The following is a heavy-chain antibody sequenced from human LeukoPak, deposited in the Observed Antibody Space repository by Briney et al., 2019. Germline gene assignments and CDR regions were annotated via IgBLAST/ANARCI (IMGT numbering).Heavy chain of an antibody. CDR1: GGSISSSSYY. D-gene: IGHD6-6*01. J-gene: IGHJ5*02. CDR3: AREVWDNSSSRRSSNWFDP. Sequence: PSETLSLTCTVSGGSISSSSYYWSWIRQPPGKGLEWIGYIYYSGSTNYNPSLKSRVTISVDTSKNQFSLKLSSVTAADTAVYYCAREVWDNSSSRRSSNWFDPWGQGTLVIVSS. V-gene: IGHV4-61*01. CDR2: IYYSGST.